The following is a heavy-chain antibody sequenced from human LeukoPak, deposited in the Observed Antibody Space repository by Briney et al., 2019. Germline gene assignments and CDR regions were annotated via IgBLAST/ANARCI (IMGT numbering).Heavy chain of an antibody. CDR1: GGSVGTTNFY. V-gene: IGHV4-39*01. D-gene: IGHD3/OR15-3a*01. CDR2: IFCSGST. CDR3: SRQFLDWLAHDC. J-gene: IGHJ4*02. Sequence: TASETLSLTCTVSGGSVGTTNFYWGWFRQPPGKGLEWIGSIFCSGSTFYNPSFQSRITISVDTSKNQFSLKLASVTAADTAVYYCSRQFLDWLAHDCWGQGSLVTVSS.